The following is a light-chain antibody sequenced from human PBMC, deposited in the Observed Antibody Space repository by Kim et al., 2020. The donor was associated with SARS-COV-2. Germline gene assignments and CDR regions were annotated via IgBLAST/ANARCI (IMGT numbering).Light chain of an antibody. CDR1: SSDVGGYNY. V-gene: IGLV2-14*03. CDR2: DVS. CDR3: SSYTISSTYV. Sequence: GPPIPIPCTGTSSDVGGYNYVSWYQQHPGKAPKLMIYDVSNRPSGVSNRFSGSKSGNTASLTISGLQAEDEADYYCSSYTISSTYVFGTGTKVTVL. J-gene: IGLJ1*01.